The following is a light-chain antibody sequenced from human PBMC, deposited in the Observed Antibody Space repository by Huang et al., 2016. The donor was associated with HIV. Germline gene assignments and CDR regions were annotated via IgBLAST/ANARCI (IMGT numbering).Light chain of an antibody. Sequence: EIVMTQSPAALSVAPGERATLACMASQSVSTNFAWYQQKPGQAPRLLIYGASTRATGIPARFRGSGSGTEFTLTISSLQSEDFAVYYCQQYNNWLTWTFGQGTKVEIK. CDR1: QSVSTN. CDR2: GAS. J-gene: IGKJ1*01. V-gene: IGKV3-15*01. CDR3: QQYNNWLTWT.